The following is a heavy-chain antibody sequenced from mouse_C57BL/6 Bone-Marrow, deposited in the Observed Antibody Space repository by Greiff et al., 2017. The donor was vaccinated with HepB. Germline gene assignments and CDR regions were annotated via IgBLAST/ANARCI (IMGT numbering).Heavy chain of an antibody. Sequence: EVQLQQSGPELVKPGASVKISCKASGYTLTDYYMNWVKQSHGKSLEWIGDINPNNGGTSYNQKFKGKATLTVDKSSSTAYMELRSLTSEDSAVYYCARKGDYYGSSYDAYWGQGTLVTVSA. CDR1: GYTLTDYY. J-gene: IGHJ3*01. CDR3: ARKGDYYGSSYDAY. D-gene: IGHD1-1*01. V-gene: IGHV1-26*01. CDR2: INPNNGGT.